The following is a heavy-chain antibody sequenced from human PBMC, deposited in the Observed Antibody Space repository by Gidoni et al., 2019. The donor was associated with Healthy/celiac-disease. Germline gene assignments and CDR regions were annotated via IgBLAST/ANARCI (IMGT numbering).Heavy chain of an antibody. CDR3: ARDSPENYGDYGPDYYYYGMDV. V-gene: IGHV3-66*01. J-gene: IGHJ6*02. CDR2: IYSGGST. D-gene: IGHD4-17*01. CDR1: GFTVSSTY. Sequence: EVQLVASGGGLVQPGGSLRLSCAATGFTVSSTYMSWVRQAPGKGLEWVSVIYSGGSTYYADSVKGRFTISRDNSKNTLYLQMNSLRAEDTAVYYCARDSPENYGDYGPDYYYYGMDVWGQGTTVTVSS.